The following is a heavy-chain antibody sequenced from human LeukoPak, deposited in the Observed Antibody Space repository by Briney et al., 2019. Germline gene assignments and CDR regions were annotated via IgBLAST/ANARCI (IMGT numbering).Heavy chain of an antibody. D-gene: IGHD3/OR15-3a*01. Sequence: GGALKISCHSSGFNFTYYWIGWVRPLPRKGLEWMGIIYPGDSDTHYSPSFQGHVTLSVDTSVSTAYLQWDSLNASDSAKYCWVRHQRWTYHFDYWGQGTLVTVSS. CDR2: IYPGDSDT. CDR3: VRHQRWTYHFDY. CDR1: GFNFTYYW. J-gene: IGHJ4*02. V-gene: IGHV5-51*01.